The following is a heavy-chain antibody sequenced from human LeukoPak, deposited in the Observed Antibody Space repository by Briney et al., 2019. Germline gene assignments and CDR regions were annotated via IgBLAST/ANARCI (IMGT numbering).Heavy chain of an antibody. D-gene: IGHD5-12*01. J-gene: IGHJ4*02. CDR1: GYTFTDYY. CDR2: INLNSGGT. V-gene: IGHV1-2*06. Sequence: ASVKVSCKASGYTFTDYYMDWVRQAPGQGLEWMGRINLNSGGTKYAQKFQGRVTMTRDTSISTAYMELSRLRSDDTAVYYCARGMATMYFDDWGQGTLVIISS. CDR3: ARGMATMYFDD.